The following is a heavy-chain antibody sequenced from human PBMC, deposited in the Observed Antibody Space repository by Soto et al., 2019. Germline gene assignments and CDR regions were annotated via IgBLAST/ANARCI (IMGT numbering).Heavy chain of an antibody. CDR3: ASLTY. Sequence: VGSLRLSCAASGFTFRSYWMHWVRQAPGKGLVWVSRINSDGSSTSYADSVKGRFTISRDNAKNTVYLQMNSLRPEDTAVYYCASLTYWGQGTLVTVSS. J-gene: IGHJ4*02. V-gene: IGHV3-74*01. CDR1: GFTFRSYW. D-gene: IGHD3-9*01. CDR2: INSDGSST.